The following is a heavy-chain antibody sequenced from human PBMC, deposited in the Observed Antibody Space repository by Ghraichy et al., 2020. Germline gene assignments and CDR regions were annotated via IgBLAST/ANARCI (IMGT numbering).Heavy chain of an antibody. CDR2: MNPNSGNT. D-gene: IGHD3-22*01. CDR1: GYTFTSYD. Sequence: ASVKVSCKASGYTFTSYDINWVRQATGQGLEWMGWMNPNSGNTGYAQKFQGRVTITRNTSISTAYMELSSLRSEDTAVYYCARGRDSSGYYYYWFDPWGQGTLVTVSS. J-gene: IGHJ5*02. CDR3: ARGRDSSGYYYYWFDP. V-gene: IGHV1-8*03.